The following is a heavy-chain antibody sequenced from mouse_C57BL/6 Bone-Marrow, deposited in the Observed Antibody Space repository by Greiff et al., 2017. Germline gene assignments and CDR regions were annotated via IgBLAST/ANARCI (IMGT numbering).Heavy chain of an antibody. D-gene: IGHD1-1*01. V-gene: IGHV1-31*01. CDR3: ACHYGSSLRHWYFDV. Sequence: VQLQQSGPELVKPGASVKISCKASGYSFTGYYMHWVKQSHGNILDWIGYIYPYNGVSSYNQKFKGKATLTVDKSSSTAYMELRSLTSEDSAVYYCACHYGSSLRHWYFDVWGTGTTVTVSS. CDR1: GYSFTGYY. CDR2: IYPYNGVS. J-gene: IGHJ1*03.